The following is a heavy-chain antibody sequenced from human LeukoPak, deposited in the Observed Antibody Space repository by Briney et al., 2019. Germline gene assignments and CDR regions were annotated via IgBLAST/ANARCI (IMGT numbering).Heavy chain of an antibody. CDR1: GGTFSSYA. CDR3: ARESYIVATITGFDY. D-gene: IGHD5-12*01. CDR2: IIPIFGTA. Sequence: SVKVSCRASGGTFSSYAISWVRQAPGQGLEWMGRIIPIFGTANYAQKFQGRVTITTDESTSTAYMELSSLRSEDTAVYYCARESYIVATITGFDYWGQGTLVTVSS. V-gene: IGHV1-69*05. J-gene: IGHJ4*02.